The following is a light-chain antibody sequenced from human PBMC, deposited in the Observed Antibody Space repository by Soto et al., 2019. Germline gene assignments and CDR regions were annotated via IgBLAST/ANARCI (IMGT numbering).Light chain of an antibody. CDR1: QSVSSY. CDR3: QQRSNWPLT. V-gene: IGKV3-11*01. CDR2: DAS. J-gene: IGKJ4*01. Sequence: EIVLTQSPATLSLSPGERATLSCRASQSVSSYLVWYQQKPGQAPRLLISDASNRATGIPARFSGSGSGTDFTLTISNLEPEDFSVYYCQQRSNWPLTFGGGTKVEIK.